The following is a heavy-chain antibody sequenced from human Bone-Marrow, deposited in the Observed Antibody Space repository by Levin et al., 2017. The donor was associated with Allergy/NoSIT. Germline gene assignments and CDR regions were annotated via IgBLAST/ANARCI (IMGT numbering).Heavy chain of an antibody. Sequence: PGESLKISCAVSGFTVSNNYMSWVRQAPGKGLEWVSLIYSDGTIDYADSVKGRFTISRDNSKNTLSLQMNSLRADDTALYYCAGGPRRSYWGQGTLVTVSS. CDR1: GFTVSNNY. J-gene: IGHJ4*02. D-gene: IGHD3-16*01. V-gene: IGHV3-53*01. CDR3: AGGPRRSY. CDR2: IYSDGTI.